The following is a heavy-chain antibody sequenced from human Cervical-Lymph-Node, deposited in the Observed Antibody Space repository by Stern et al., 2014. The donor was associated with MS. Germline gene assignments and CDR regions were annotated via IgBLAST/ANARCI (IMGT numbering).Heavy chain of an antibody. J-gene: IGHJ6*02. CDR3: VKDRVAARRGGMDV. D-gene: IGHD6-6*01. Sequence: EVQLVESGGGLVQPGRSLRLSCAASGFTFDDYAMHWVRQAPGKGLEWVSGITWNSGYLDYAGSVKGRFTISRDNAKNSLYLQMNSLRAEDTALYYCVKDRVAARRGGMDVWGQGTTVTVSS. CDR2: ITWNSGYL. V-gene: IGHV3-9*01. CDR1: GFTFDDYA.